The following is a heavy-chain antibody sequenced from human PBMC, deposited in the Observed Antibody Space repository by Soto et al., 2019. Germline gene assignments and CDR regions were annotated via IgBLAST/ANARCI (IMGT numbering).Heavy chain of an antibody. CDR1: GYSFSTYG. D-gene: IGHD2-8*01. CDR3: ATNGHPPSYYYCMDV. CDR2: ISGYNGDT. Sequence: ASVKVSCKASGYSFSTYGISWVRQAPGQGLEWMGWISGYNGDTNYAQKFQGRVTMTIDTSTTTAYLELRRLTYDDTAVYFCATNGHPPSYYYCMDVWG. J-gene: IGHJ6*02. V-gene: IGHV1-18*01.